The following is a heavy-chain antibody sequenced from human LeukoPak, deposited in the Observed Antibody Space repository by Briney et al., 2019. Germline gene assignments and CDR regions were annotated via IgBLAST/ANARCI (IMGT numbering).Heavy chain of an antibody. D-gene: IGHD3-9*01. Sequence: PSETLSLTCTVSGGSISSSSYYWGWIRQPPGKGLEWIGSIYYSGSTYYNPSLKSRVTMSVDTSKNQFSLKLSSVTAADTAVYYCARDRGELTGYYSPYFDYWGQGTLVTVSS. CDR2: IYYSGST. CDR3: ARDRGELTGYYSPYFDY. J-gene: IGHJ4*02. CDR1: GGSISSSSYY. V-gene: IGHV4-39*07.